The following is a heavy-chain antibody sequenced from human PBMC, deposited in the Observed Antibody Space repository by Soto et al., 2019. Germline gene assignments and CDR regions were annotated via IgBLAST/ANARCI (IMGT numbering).Heavy chain of an antibody. CDR3: TTDDILCSSTSCYDFNFDY. Sequence: GGSLRLSCAASGFTFSNAWMSWVRQAPGKGLEWVGRIKSKTDGGTTDYAAPVKGRFTISRDDSKNTLYLHMNSLKTEDTAVYYCTTDDILCSSTSCYDFNFDYWGQGTPVTVSS. J-gene: IGHJ4*02. V-gene: IGHV3-15*01. D-gene: IGHD2-2*01. CDR2: IKSKTDGGTT. CDR1: GFTFSNAW.